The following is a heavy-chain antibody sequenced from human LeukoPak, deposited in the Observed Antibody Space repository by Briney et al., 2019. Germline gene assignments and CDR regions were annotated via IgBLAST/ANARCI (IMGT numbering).Heavy chain of an antibody. J-gene: IGHJ3*02. CDR2: ISSSGSTI. V-gene: IGHV3-11*01. D-gene: IGHD2-21*01. Sequence: PGGSLRLSCAASGFTFSDYYMSWIRQAPGKGLEWVSYISSSGSTIYYADSVKGRFTISRDNAKNSLYLQMNSLRAEDTAVYYCARDRGTYCGGDCYSGAFDIWGQGTMVTVSS. CDR3: ARDRGTYCGGDCYSGAFDI. CDR1: GFTFSDYY.